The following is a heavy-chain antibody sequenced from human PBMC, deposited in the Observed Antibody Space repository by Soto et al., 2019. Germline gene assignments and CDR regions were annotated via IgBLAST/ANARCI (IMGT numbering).Heavy chain of an antibody. CDR3: ARANDYSNSPDRRPFDY. CDR2: ISSSGSTI. V-gene: IGHV3-11*01. J-gene: IGHJ4*02. CDR1: GFTFSDYY. D-gene: IGHD4-4*01. Sequence: GGSLRLSCAASGFTFSDYYMSWIRQAPGKGLEWVSYISSSGSTIYYADSVKGRITISRDNAKNSLYLQMNSLRAEETAVYYCARANDYSNSPDRRPFDYWGQGTLVTVSS.